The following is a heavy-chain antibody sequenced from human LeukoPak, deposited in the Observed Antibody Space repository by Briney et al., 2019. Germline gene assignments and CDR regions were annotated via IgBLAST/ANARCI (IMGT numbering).Heavy chain of an antibody. J-gene: IGHJ4*02. CDR2: ISSSSSYI. D-gene: IGHD3-10*01. CDR1: GFTFSSYS. CDR3: ARDVLVRGVIITVIDY. Sequence: GGSLRLSCAASGFTFSSYSMNWVRQAPGKGLEWVSSISSSSSYIYYADSVKGRFTISRDNAKNSLYLQMNSPRAEDTAVYYCARDVLVRGVIITVIDYWGQGTLVTVSS. V-gene: IGHV3-21*01.